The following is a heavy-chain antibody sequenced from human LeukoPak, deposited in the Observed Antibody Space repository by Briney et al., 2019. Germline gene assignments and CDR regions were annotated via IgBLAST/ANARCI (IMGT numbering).Heavy chain of an antibody. V-gene: IGHV4-4*07. CDR1: GGSISSYY. CDR3: ARARRATLDAFDI. Sequence: SETLSLTCTVSGGSISSYYWSWIRQPAGKGLEWIGRIYTSGSTNYNPSLKSRVTMSVDTYENQFSLKLSSVTAADTAVYYCARARRATLDAFDIWGQGTMVTVSS. CDR2: IYTSGST. D-gene: IGHD1-26*01. J-gene: IGHJ3*02.